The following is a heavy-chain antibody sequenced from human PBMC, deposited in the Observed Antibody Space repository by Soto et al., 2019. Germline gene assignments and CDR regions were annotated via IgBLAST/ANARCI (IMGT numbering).Heavy chain of an antibody. CDR1: GYTFTGYA. J-gene: IGHJ4*02. D-gene: IGHD6-13*01. CDR2: INAGNGNT. CDR3: ARTRSAAGIRLFDY. V-gene: IGHV1-3*01. Sequence: QVQLVQSGAEVKKPGASVKVSCKASGYTFTGYAMHWVRQAPGQRLEWMGWINAGNGNTKYSQKFQGRVTITRDTSASTAYMELSSLRSEDTAVYYCARTRSAAGIRLFDYWGQGTLVTVSS.